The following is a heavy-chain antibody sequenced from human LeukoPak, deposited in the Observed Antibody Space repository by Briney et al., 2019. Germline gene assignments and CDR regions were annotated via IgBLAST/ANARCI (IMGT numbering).Heavy chain of an antibody. CDR3: AASRYSSGSTLDY. J-gene: IGHJ4*02. Sequence: GGSLRLSCAASGFTFSSYAMSWVRQAPGKGLEWVSVISGSGGSPSYADSVKCRFTISRDNSKNTLYLQMNSLRAEDTAVYYCAASRYSSGSTLDYWGQGTLVTVSS. CDR2: ISGSGGSP. CDR1: GFTFSSYA. D-gene: IGHD6-19*01. V-gene: IGHV3-23*01.